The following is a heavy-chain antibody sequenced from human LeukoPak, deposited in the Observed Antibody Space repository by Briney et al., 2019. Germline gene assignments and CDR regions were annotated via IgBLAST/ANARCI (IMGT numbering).Heavy chain of an antibody. D-gene: IGHD4/OR15-4a*01. J-gene: IGHJ5*01. V-gene: IGHV3-21*01. CDR1: GFTFSSYS. CDR3: VKSSTNYGGWFDS. CDR2: ISTSSSYI. Sequence: GGSLRLFCAASGFTFSSYSMNWLRQAPGKGLEWVSSISTSSSYIYYADSVKGRFTISRDNARNSLSLQVSRLRAEDTAVYYCVKSSTNYGGWFDSWGQGTLVTVSS.